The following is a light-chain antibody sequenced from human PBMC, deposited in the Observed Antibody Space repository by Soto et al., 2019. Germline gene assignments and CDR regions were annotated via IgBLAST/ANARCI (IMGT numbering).Light chain of an antibody. CDR2: AAS. V-gene: IGKV1-39*01. CDR3: QQSYSTPVT. J-gene: IGKJ3*01. CDR1: QSISSY. Sequence: DIQMTQSPSSLSASVGDRVTITCRASQSISSYLNWYQQKPGKAPKLLIYAASSLQSGVPSRFSGSAAGTDFTLTISSLQPEDFSTYYCQQSYSTPVTFGPGTKVHIK.